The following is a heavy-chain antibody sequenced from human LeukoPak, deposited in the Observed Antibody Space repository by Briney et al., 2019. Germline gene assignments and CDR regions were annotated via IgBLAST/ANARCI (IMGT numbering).Heavy chain of an antibody. CDR1: GFGFSNFW. CDR2: INSDGDIT. CDR3: VRGDNAFDY. J-gene: IGHJ4*02. D-gene: IGHD1-1*01. Sequence: PGGSLRLSCAASGFGFSNFWMHWVRQAPGKGLVWVSRINSDGDITNYANSVKGRFTISRDNAKNSLYLQMDSLRAEDTAVFYCVRGDNAFDYWGQGTLVTVSS. V-gene: IGHV3-74*01.